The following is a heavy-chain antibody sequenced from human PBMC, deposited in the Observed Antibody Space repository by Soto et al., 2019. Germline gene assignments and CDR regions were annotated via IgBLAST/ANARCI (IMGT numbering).Heavy chain of an antibody. CDR2: FLPILGIA. D-gene: IGHD4-17*01. Sequence: QVQLVQSGAEVKKPGSSVKVSCKASGGTFSRYTISWVRQAPGQGLEGLGRFLPILGIANSAQKFQGRATMTADKSTSTAYMELSSLRSEDTAVYYCAREGEGETTGTDNWFDPWGQGTLVTVSS. CDR1: GGTFSRYT. V-gene: IGHV1-69*08. J-gene: IGHJ5*02. CDR3: AREGEGETTGTDNWFDP.